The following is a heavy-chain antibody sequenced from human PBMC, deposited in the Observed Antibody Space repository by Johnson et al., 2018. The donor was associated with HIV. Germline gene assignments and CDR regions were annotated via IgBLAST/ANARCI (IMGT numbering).Heavy chain of an antibody. V-gene: IGHV3-15*01. Sequence: VQLVESGGGLVNPGGSLTLSCAASAFTFSNAWMTWVRQAPGQGLEWVGQIKSRTDGGTTDYGAPVKGRCTISSNESENTLRPQMNSLKTEDTALYYCATITRSYYFDSSGYLCDAFGLWGQGTVVTVSS. CDR3: ATITRSYYFDSSGYLCDAFGL. J-gene: IGHJ3*01. CDR1: AFTFSNAW. D-gene: IGHD3-22*01. CDR2: IKSRTDGGTT.